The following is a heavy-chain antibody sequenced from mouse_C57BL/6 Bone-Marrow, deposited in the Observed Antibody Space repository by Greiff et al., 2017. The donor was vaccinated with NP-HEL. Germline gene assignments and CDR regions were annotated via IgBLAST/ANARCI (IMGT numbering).Heavy chain of an antibody. Sequence: QVQLQQSGAELARPGASVKLSCKASGYTFTSYGISWVKQRTGQGLEWIGEIYPRSGNTYYIEKFKGKATLTADKSSSTAYMELRSLTSEDSAVYFCARDYYGSRDYWGQGTTLTVSS. J-gene: IGHJ2*01. V-gene: IGHV1-81*01. CDR1: GYTFTSYG. CDR2: IYPRSGNT. D-gene: IGHD1-1*01. CDR3: ARDYYGSRDY.